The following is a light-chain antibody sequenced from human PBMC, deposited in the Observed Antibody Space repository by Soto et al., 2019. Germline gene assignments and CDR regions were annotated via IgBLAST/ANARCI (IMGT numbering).Light chain of an antibody. V-gene: IGKV3-20*01. J-gene: IGKJ1*01. Sequence: VLTQSPGTLSLSPGERATLPCRASQSVSSSYLAWYQQKPGQSPRLVIYDASSRATGIPDRFSGSGSGTDFTLTISRLEPEDFAVYFCYQYDSSPWTFGQGTKVDIK. CDR1: QSVSSSY. CDR2: DAS. CDR3: YQYDSSPWT.